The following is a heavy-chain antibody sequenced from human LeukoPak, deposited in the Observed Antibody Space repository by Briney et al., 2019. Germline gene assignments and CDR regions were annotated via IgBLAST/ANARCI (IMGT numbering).Heavy chain of an antibody. V-gene: IGHV3-7*01. J-gene: IGHJ6*02. CDR2: LKNDGSEK. Sequence: GGSLRLSCAASGFVFRNYFMSWVRQAPGKGLEWVASLKNDGSEKYYVDSVRGRYTISRDNTKNSLYLQMNSLRAEDTAVYYCSRRGPGYGMDVWGQGTTVTVSS. CDR3: SRRGPGYGMDV. D-gene: IGHD3-10*01. CDR1: GFVFRNYF.